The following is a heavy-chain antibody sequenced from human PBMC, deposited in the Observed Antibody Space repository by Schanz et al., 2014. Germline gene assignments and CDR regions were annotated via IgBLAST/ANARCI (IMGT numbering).Heavy chain of an antibody. CDR2: FNDGGVNK. J-gene: IGHJ3*02. D-gene: IGHD3-10*01. CDR1: GFSLDIFA. Sequence: VQLVDSGGGLVQPGGSLRLSCATSGFSLDIFAVSWVRQAPGKGLEWVSSFNDGGVNKYYADSVKGRFTISSDNSKSTLYLQMSSLRAEDTAVYYCAKGRFGELSAFDIWGQGTMDTVSS. V-gene: IGHV3-23*04. CDR3: AKGRFGELSAFDI.